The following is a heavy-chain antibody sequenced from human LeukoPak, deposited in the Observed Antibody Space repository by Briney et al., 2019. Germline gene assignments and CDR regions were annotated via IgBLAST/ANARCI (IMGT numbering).Heavy chain of an antibody. V-gene: IGHV3-13*01. CDR3: AKDKGYSFDY. J-gene: IGHJ4*02. CDR2: IGTAGDT. Sequence: GGSLRLSCAASGFTFSSYDMHWVRQATGKGLEWVSAIGTAGDTYYPGSVKGRFTISRDNAKNSPYLQMNSLRVEDTALYYCAKDKGYSFDYWGQGTLVTVSS. CDR1: GFTFSSYD.